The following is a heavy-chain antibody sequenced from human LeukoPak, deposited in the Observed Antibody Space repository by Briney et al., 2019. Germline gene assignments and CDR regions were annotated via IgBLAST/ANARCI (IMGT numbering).Heavy chain of an antibody. CDR3: AKDSQNIAARGAFGV. CDR2: IRYDGNNK. J-gene: IGHJ3*01. V-gene: IGHV3-30*02. Sequence: GGSLRLSCAASGFTFDDYAMHWVRQAPGKGLEWVAFIRYDGNNKYYTDSVKGRFTISRDNSKNTMSLQMNSLRAEDTAVYYCAKDSQNIAARGAFGVWGQGTMVIVSS. CDR1: GFTFDDYA. D-gene: IGHD6-6*01.